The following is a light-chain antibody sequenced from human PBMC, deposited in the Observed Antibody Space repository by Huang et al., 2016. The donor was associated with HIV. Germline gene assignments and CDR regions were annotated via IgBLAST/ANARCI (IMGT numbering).Light chain of an antibody. CDR3: QQYYSTLT. V-gene: IGKV4-1*01. Sequence: DIVMTQSPDSLAVSLGERATINCKSSQSVLYSSNNKNDLAWYQQKPGQPPKLLMYWASTRESGVPDRFSGSGSGTDFTLTISSLQAEDVAVYYCQQYYSTLTFGQGTRLEIK. CDR2: WAS. CDR1: QSVLYSSNNKND. J-gene: IGKJ5*01.